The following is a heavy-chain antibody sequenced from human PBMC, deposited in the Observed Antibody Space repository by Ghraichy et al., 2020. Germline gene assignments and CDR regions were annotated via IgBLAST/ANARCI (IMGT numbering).Heavy chain of an antibody. CDR2: INHSGST. CDR1: GGSFSGYY. D-gene: IGHD2-15*01. Sequence: SETLSLTCAVYGGSFSGYYWSWIRQPPGKGLEWIGEINHSGSTNYNPSLKSRVTISVDTSKNQFSLKLSSVTAADTAVYYCARERPRYCSGGSCYSGGGVAFDIWGQGTMVTVSS. V-gene: IGHV4-34*01. CDR3: ARERPRYCSGGSCYSGGGVAFDI. J-gene: IGHJ3*02.